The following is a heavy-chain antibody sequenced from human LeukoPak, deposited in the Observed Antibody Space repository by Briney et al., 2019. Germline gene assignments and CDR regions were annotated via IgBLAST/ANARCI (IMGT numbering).Heavy chain of an antibody. CDR1: GGSVSSGTYY. J-gene: IGHJ4*02. V-gene: IGHV4-61*01. CDR3: ARRGGSGRSFDY. Sequence: SETLSLTCTVSGGSVSSGTYYWSSIRQPPGKGLEWIGYIYYTGSTNYNPSLKSRLTISVDTSKNQFSLKLSSVTAADTAVYYCARRGGSGRSFDYWGQGTLVTVSS. CDR2: IYYTGST. D-gene: IGHD3-10*01.